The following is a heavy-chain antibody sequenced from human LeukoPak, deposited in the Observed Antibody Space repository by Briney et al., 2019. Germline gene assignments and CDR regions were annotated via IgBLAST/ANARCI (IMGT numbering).Heavy chain of an antibody. J-gene: IGHJ4*02. V-gene: IGHV4-59*01. CDR2: IYYSGST. CDR1: GASLNTYF. Sequence: SETLSLTCTVSGASLNTYFWSWIRQPPGKGLEWIGYIYYSGSTNYNPSLKSRVTISVDTSKNQFSLKLSSVTAADTAVYYCARGAAGYSYGWGQGTLVTVSS. CDR3: ARGAAGYSYG. D-gene: IGHD5-18*01.